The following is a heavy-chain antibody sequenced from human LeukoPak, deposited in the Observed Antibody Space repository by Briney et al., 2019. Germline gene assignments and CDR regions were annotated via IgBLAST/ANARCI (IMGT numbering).Heavy chain of an antibody. J-gene: IGHJ4*02. Sequence: SETLSLTCTVSGGSISSGGYYWSWIRQPPGKGLEWIGYIYYSGSTNYNPSLKSRVTISVDTSKNQFSLKLSSVTAADTAVYYCARFTKGAFDYWGQGTLVTVSS. CDR3: ARFTKGAFDY. CDR2: IYYSGST. V-gene: IGHV4-61*08. D-gene: IGHD3-16*01. CDR1: GGSISSGGYY.